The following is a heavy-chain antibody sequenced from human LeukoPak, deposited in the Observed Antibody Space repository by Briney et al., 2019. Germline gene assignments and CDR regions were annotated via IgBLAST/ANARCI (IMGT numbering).Heavy chain of an antibody. J-gene: IGHJ4*02. Sequence: PSETLSLTCTVSGGSISSYYWSWIRQPPGKGLEWIGYIYYSGGTNYNPSLKSRVTISVDTSKNQFSLKLSSVTAADTAVYYCARAFGGSGFYFDYWGQGTLVTVSS. CDR2: IYYSGGT. V-gene: IGHV4-59*01. CDR1: GGSISSYY. D-gene: IGHD3-22*01. CDR3: ARAFGGSGFYFDY.